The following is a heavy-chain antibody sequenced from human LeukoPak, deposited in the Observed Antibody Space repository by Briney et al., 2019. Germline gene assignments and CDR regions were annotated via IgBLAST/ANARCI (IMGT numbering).Heavy chain of an antibody. J-gene: IGHJ5*02. V-gene: IGHV4-39*07. CDR1: GGSISSSSYY. Sequence: PSETLSLTCTVSGGSISSSSYYWGWIRQPPGKGLEWIGSIYYSGSTYYNPSLKSRVTISVDTSKNQFSLKLGSVTAADTAVYYCARGWARYQLPGRNWFDPWGQGTLVTVSS. CDR2: IYYSGST. CDR3: ARGWARYQLPGRNWFDP. D-gene: IGHD2-2*01.